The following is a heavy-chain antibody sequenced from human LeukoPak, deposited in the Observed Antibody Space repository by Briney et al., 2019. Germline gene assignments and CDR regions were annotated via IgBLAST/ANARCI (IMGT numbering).Heavy chain of an antibody. Sequence: ASVKVSCKASGYTFTRYFIHWVRQAPGRGLEWMGTINPSGGSTGYAQKFQGRVTMTRDTSTSTVYMELSSLRSEDTAVYYCAREGGGGIDIEPTFDYWGQGTLVTVSS. CDR3: AREGGGGIDIEPTFDY. D-gene: IGHD2-15*01. V-gene: IGHV1-46*01. J-gene: IGHJ4*02. CDR1: GYTFTRYF. CDR2: INPSGGST.